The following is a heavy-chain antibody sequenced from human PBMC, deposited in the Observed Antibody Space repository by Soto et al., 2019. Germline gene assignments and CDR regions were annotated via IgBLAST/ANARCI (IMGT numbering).Heavy chain of an antibody. D-gene: IGHD3-22*01. Sequence: EVHLEESGGDLVQPGGSLRLSCSASGFIFGFYWMTWVRQAPGKGLEWVANIERHGNDKYYVDSVTGRFPISRDNAQSSLFLQMNNLRAEDTAVYFCARISATDYEIDYWGQGTLVTVSS. J-gene: IGHJ4*02. CDR1: GFIFGFYW. CDR2: IERHGNDK. CDR3: ARISATDYEIDY. V-gene: IGHV3-7*03.